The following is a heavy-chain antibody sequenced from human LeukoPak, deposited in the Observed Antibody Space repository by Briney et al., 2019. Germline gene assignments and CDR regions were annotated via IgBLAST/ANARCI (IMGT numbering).Heavy chain of an antibody. D-gene: IGHD3-10*02. J-gene: IGHJ6*04. CDR3: AELGITMIGGV. CDR1: GITGYS. CDR2: ISSSSNYI. Sequence: GGSLRLSCAASGITGYSMHWVRQAPGKGLEWVCSISSSSNYIYCADSVKGRFTISRDNAKNSLFLQVSSLRAEDTAVYYCAELGITMIGGVWGKGTTVTISS. V-gene: IGHV3-21*01.